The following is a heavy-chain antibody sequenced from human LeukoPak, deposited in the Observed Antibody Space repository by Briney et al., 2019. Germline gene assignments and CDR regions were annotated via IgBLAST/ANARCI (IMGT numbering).Heavy chain of an antibody. CDR2: IYYSGST. CDR3: ARESGDSSSRPFDY. J-gene: IGHJ4*02. CDR1: GGSISSSSYY. Sequence: SETLSLTCTVSGGSISSSSYYWGWIRQRPGKGLEWIGSIYYSGSTYYNPSLKSRVTISVDTSKNQFSLKLSSVTAADTAVYYCARESGDSSSRPFDYGGQGTLVTVSS. D-gene: IGHD6-6*01. V-gene: IGHV4-39*07.